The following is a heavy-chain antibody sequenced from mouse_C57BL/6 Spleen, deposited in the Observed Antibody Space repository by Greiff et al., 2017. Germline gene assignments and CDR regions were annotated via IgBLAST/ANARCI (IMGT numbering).Heavy chain of an antibody. J-gene: IGHJ2*01. Sequence: QVQLQQSGAELVKPGASVKLSCEASGYTFTSYWLHWVKQRPGQGLEWIGMIHPNSGSTNYNEKFKSKATLTVDQSSSTAYMQLSSLTSEDSAVYYCAREVTVADYWGQGTTLTVSS. D-gene: IGHD1-1*01. CDR3: AREVTVADY. CDR1: GYTFTSYW. CDR2: IHPNSGST. V-gene: IGHV1-64*01.